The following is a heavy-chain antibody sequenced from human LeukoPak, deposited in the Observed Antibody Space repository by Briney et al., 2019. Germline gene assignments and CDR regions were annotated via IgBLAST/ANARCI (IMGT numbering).Heavy chain of an antibody. CDR2: IYTSGRT. CDR3: TREKNYGDYGTY. Sequence: PSQTLSLTCTVSGGSISSGSYYWSWIRQPAGKGLEWIGRIYTSGRTNYNPSLKSRVTISVDTSKNQFSLKLSPVTVADTAVYYCTREKNYGDYGTYWGQGTLLTVSS. V-gene: IGHV4-61*02. J-gene: IGHJ4*02. CDR1: GGSISSGSYY. D-gene: IGHD4-17*01.